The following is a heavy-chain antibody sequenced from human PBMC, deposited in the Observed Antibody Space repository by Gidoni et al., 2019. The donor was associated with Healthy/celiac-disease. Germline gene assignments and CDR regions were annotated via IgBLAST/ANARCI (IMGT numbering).Heavy chain of an antibody. CDR1: GFLLSSYG. V-gene: IGHV3-30*18. Sequence: QVLLVESGGGVVQPGRPLRLSCAAAGFLLSSYGMHWVRQAPGMWLELVAVISYDGSNKYYADSVKGRFTISRDNSKNTLYLQMNSLRAEDTAVYYCAKDWALGLAAAGTIWGQGTLVTVSS. CDR2: ISYDGSNK. J-gene: IGHJ4*02. CDR3: AKDWALGLAAAGTI. D-gene: IGHD6-13*01.